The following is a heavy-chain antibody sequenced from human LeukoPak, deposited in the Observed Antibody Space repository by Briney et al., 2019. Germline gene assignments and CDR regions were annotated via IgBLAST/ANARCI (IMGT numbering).Heavy chain of an antibody. D-gene: IGHD2-2*01. CDR2: ISYGGSNK. CDR1: GFTFSSFA. CDR3: ARDIGGPYQPLLYYFDY. Sequence: GGSLRLSCAASGFTFSSFAMHWVRQAPGKGLEWVAVISYGGSNKNYADSVKGRFTISRDNSKNTLYLQMNSLRAEDTAVYYCARDIGGPYQPLLYYFDYWGQGTLVTVSS. V-gene: IGHV3-30-3*01. J-gene: IGHJ4*02.